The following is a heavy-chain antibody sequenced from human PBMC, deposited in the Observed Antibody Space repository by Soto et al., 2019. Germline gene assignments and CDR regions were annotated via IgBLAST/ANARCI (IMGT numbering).Heavy chain of an antibody. V-gene: IGHV1-3*01. D-gene: IGHD1-26*01. Sequence: QVQLVQFGVEVKKPGASVKDSCKASGYTFTSYAMHWVRPAPGQRLEWMGWINAGNGNTKYSHKFQGRVTITRDRSASTGYMELSRLRSEVTAVYFCARGYVGSMGWFAPWGQGTLVTVSS. CDR3: ARGYVGSMGWFAP. J-gene: IGHJ5*02. CDR1: GYTFTSYA. CDR2: INAGNGNT.